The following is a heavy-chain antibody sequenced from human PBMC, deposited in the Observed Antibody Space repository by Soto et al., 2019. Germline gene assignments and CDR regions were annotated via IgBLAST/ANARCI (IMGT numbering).Heavy chain of an antibody. CDR2: ISGGGDAT. CDR3: ARKVSGSTGRPDLWYFDL. CDR1: GFTFSGYA. V-gene: IGHV3-23*01. D-gene: IGHD3-10*01. Sequence: EVQLLDSGGGLVQPGGSLRLSCAASGFTFSGYALTWVRQAPGKGLEWVSAISGGGDATFYADSVKGRFTISRDNSKNTLYLQMNTLRAEGTAVYYWARKVSGSTGRPDLWYFDLWGRGTLVTVSS. J-gene: IGHJ2*01.